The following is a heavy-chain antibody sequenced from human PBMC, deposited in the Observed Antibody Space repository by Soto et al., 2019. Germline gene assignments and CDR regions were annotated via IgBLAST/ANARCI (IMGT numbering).Heavy chain of an antibody. J-gene: IGHJ4*02. CDR1: GFTFSSYA. CDR2: ISGGGVTT. CDR3: ARDQTDSGGYSDS. D-gene: IGHD3-22*01. Sequence: PGGSLRLSCAASGFTFSSYAMNWVRRAPGKGLEWVSGISGGGVTTYYADSVKGRFTISRDNSKNTLYLQLRNLRAEDSAVYFCARDQTDSGGYSDSWGQGTLVTVSS. V-gene: IGHV3-23*01.